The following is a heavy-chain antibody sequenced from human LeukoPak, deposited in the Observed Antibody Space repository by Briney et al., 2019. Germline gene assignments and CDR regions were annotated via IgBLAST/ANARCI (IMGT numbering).Heavy chain of an antibody. CDR3: AKDYGSGSYSYNWFDP. CDR1: GFTFSSYA. D-gene: IGHD3-10*01. J-gene: IGHJ5*02. V-gene: IGHV3-30*18. CDR2: ISYDGSNK. Sequence: GGSLRLSCAASGFTFSSYAMSWVRQATGKGLEWVAVISYDGSNKYYADSVKGRFTISRDNSKNTLYLQMNSLRAEDTAVYYCAKDYGSGSYSYNWFDPWGQGTLVTVSS.